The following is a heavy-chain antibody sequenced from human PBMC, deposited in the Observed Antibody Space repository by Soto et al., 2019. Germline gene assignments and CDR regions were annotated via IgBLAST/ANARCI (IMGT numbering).Heavy chain of an antibody. CDR3: ARAGGLDYYYYYMDV. D-gene: IGHD6-19*01. V-gene: IGHV4-31*03. CDR2: IYYSGST. CDR1: GGSISSGGYY. J-gene: IGHJ6*03. Sequence: QVQLQESGPGLVKPSPTLSLTCTVSGGSISSGGYYWSWIRQHPGKGLEWIGYIYYSGSTYYNPSLKSRVTISVDTSKNQFSLKLSHVTAADTAVYYCARAGGLDYYYYYMDVWGKGTTVTVSS.